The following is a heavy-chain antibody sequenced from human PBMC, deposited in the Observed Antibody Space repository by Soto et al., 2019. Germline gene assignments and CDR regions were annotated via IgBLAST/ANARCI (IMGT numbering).Heavy chain of an antibody. CDR2: INHSGST. V-gene: IGHV4-34*01. CDR3: ARGIGARVWGSYRWEFNY. D-gene: IGHD3-16*02. Sequence: QVQLQQWGAGLLKPSETLSLTCAVYGGSFSGYYWSWIRQPPGKGLEWIGEINHSGSTNYNPSLKSRVTISVDTSKNQFSLKLSSVTAADTAVYYCARGIGARVWGSYRWEFNYWGQGTLVTVSS. CDR1: GGSFSGYY. J-gene: IGHJ4*02.